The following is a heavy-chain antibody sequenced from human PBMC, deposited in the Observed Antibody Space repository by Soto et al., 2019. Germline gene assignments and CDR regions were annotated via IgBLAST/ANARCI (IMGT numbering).Heavy chain of an antibody. D-gene: IGHD3-22*01. CDR1: GFTFSSYA. CDR2: ISGSGGST. CDR3: AKDTPTPRYYYDSSGYYSIYYFDY. V-gene: IGHV3-23*01. Sequence: EVQLLESGGGLVQPGGSLRLSCAASGFTFSSYAMSWVRQAPGKGLEWVSAISGSGGSTYYADSVKGRFTISRDNSKNTLYLQMKSLRAEDTAVYYCAKDTPTPRYYYDSSGYYSIYYFDYWGQGTLVTVSS. J-gene: IGHJ4*02.